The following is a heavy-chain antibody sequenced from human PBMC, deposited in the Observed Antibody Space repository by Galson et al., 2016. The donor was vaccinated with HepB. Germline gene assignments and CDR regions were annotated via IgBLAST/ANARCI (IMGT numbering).Heavy chain of an antibody. CDR2: ISGSGAST. CDR3: AKDRTAAIPTGRFDY. CDR1: GFPLSSYV. Sequence: SLRLSCAASGFPLSSYVMSWVRQAPGKGLEWVAGISGSGASTYYGGSMKGRFTISRDNSMNTVYLQINGLRGDDTAVYYCAKDRTAAIPTGRFDYWGQGTLVTVSS. D-gene: IGHD2-21*02. V-gene: IGHV3-23*01. J-gene: IGHJ4*02.